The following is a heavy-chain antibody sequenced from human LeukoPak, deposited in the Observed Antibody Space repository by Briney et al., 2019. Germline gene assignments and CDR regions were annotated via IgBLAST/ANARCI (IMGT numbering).Heavy chain of an antibody. CDR1: GYTFTGYY. J-gene: IGHJ6*03. Sequence: ASVKVSCKASGYTFTGYYMHWVRQAPGQGLEWMGWINPNSGGTNYAQKFQGRVTMTRDTSISTAYMELSRLRSDDTAVYYCARGAASWGYGSYSYYYYYMDVWGKGTTVTISS. V-gene: IGHV1-2*02. D-gene: IGHD3-10*01. CDR3: ARGAASWGYGSYSYYYYYMDV. CDR2: INPNSGGT.